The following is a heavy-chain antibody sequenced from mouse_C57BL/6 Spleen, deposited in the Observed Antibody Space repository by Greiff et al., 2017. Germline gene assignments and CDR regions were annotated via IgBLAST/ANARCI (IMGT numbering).Heavy chain of an antibody. CDR2: INPSNGGT. J-gene: IGHJ4*01. CDR3: ARRGSSYGYAMDD. Sequence: QVQLQQPGTELVKPGASVKLSCKASGYTFTSYWMHWVKQRPGQGLEWIGNINPSNGGTNYNEKFKSEATLTVDKSSSTAYMQLSSLTSADSAVYVCARRGSSYGYAMDDWGKGTSVTVSS. D-gene: IGHD1-1*01. CDR1: GYTFTSYW. V-gene: IGHV1-53*01.